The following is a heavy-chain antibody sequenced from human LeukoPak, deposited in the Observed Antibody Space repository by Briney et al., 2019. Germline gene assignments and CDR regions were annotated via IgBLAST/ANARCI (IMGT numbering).Heavy chain of an antibody. V-gene: IGHV1-2*02. CDR2: INPNSGGT. J-gene: IGHJ2*01. Sequence: ASVKVSCKASGYTFTGYYMHWVRQAPGQGLEWMGWINPNSGGTNYAQKFQGRVTMTRDMSISTAYMELSRLRSDNTAVYYCARDENNWNYNWYFDLWGRGTLVTVSS. CDR3: ARDENNWNYNWYFDL. CDR1: GYTFTGYY. D-gene: IGHD1-7*01.